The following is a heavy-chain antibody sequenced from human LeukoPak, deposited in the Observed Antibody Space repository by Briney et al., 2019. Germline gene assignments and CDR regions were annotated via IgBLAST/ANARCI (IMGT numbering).Heavy chain of an antibody. D-gene: IGHD6-13*01. V-gene: IGHV3-30*02. Sequence: PGGSLRLSCAASGFTFSSYGMHWVRQAPGKGLEWVAFIRYDGSNKYYADSAKGRFTISRDNSKNTLYLQMNSLRAEDTAVYYCAKVGAISSWYGHVDYWGQGTLVTVSS. CDR3: AKVGAISSWYGHVDY. J-gene: IGHJ4*02. CDR1: GFTFSSYG. CDR2: IRYDGSNK.